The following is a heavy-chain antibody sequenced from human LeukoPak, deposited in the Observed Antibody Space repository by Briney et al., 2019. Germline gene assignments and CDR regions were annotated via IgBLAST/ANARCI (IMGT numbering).Heavy chain of an antibody. CDR2: IIPILGIA. V-gene: IGHV1-69*02. J-gene: IGHJ6*02. CDR3: ARRMVPIGGHYGMDV. Sequence: SVKVSCKASGYTFTGYYMHWVRQAPGQGLEWMGRIIPILGIANYAQKFQGRVTITADKSTSTAYMELSSLRSEDTAVYYCARRMVPIGGHYGMDVWGQGTTVTVSS. D-gene: IGHD4/OR15-4a*01. CDR1: GYTFTGYY.